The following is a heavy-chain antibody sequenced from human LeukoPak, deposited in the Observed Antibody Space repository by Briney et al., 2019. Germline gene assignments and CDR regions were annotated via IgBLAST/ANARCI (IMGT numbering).Heavy chain of an antibody. V-gene: IGHV4-61*02. J-gene: IGHJ6*03. CDR3: ARHYFYYYMDV. CDR1: GGSISSGSYY. CDR2: IYTSGST. Sequence: SETLSLTCTVSGGSISSGSYYWSWIRQPAGKGLELIGRIYTSGSTNYNPSHKSRVTISVDTSKNQFSLRLSSVTAADTAVYYCARHYFYYYMDVWGKGTTVTVSS.